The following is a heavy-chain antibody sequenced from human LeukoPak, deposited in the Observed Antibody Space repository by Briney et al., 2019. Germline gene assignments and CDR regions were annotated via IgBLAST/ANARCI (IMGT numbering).Heavy chain of an antibody. V-gene: IGHV1-3*01. D-gene: IGHD3-22*01. J-gene: IGHJ4*02. CDR1: GYTFTSYA. CDR3: ARSSGYYPPDDY. CDR2: INAGNGNT. Sequence: ASVKVSCKASGYTFTSYAMHWVRQAPGQRLEWMGWINAGNGNTKYSQKFQGRVTITRDTSASTAYMELSSLRSEDTAVYYCARSSGYYPPDDYWGQGTLVTVSS.